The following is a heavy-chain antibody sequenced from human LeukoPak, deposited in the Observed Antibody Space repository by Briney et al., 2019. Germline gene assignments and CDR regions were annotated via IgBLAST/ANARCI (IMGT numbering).Heavy chain of an antibody. CDR2: MNPNSGNA. J-gene: IGHJ4*02. CDR3: AGGGRIWGGLGKDNPPIC. CDR1: GYTFTSYD. V-gene: IGHV1-8*01. D-gene: IGHD3-16*01. Sequence: WASVKVSCKASGYTFTSYDINWVRQATGQGLEWMGWMNPNSGNAGYAQKFKGRVTMTRNTSISTSRMELSSLRSEDTAVYYWAGGGRIWGGLGKDNPPICWGQGTLVTVSS.